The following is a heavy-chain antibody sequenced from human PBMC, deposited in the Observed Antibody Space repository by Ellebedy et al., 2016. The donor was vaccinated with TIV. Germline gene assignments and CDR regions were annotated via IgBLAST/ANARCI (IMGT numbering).Heavy chain of an antibody. Sequence: SETLSLTCTVSGGSVTTDGYYWGWIRQPPGEGLEWIGEINHSGSTNYNPSLKSRVTISVDTSKNQFSLKLSSVTAADTAVYYCARVDADIVVVPAGYGMDVWGQGTTVTVSS. CDR1: GGSVTTDGYY. CDR2: INHSGST. V-gene: IGHV4-34*01. J-gene: IGHJ6*02. D-gene: IGHD2-2*01. CDR3: ARVDADIVVVPAGYGMDV.